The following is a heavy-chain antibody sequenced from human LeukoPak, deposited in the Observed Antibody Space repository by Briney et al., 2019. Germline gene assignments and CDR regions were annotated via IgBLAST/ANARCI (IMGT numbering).Heavy chain of an antibody. D-gene: IGHD3-16*01. CDR2: INPTGGST. V-gene: IGHV1-46*01. CDR3: AREPWVRYAYFDY. Sequence: ASVKVSCKASGYTFTSYYMHWVRQAPGQGLEWMGLINPTGGSTGYAQKFQGRVTMTRDMSTSTVYMELSSLRSEDTAVYYCAREPWVRYAYFDYWGQGTLVTVSS. J-gene: IGHJ4*02. CDR1: GYTFTSYY.